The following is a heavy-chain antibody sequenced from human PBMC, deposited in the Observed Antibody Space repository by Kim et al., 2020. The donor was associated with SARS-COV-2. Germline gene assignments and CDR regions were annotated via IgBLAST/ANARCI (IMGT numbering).Heavy chain of an antibody. CDR3: AKGIYSGYDSPDY. J-gene: IGHJ4*02. Sequence: YADSVRGRFTISRDNAKNSLYLQMNSLRAEDTALYYCAKGIYSGYDSPDYWGQGTLVTVSS. V-gene: IGHV3-9*01. D-gene: IGHD5-12*01.